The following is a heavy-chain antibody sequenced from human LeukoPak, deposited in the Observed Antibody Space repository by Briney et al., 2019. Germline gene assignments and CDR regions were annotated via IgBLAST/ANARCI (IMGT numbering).Heavy chain of an antibody. J-gene: IGHJ6*03. D-gene: IGHD1-26*01. V-gene: IGHV1-18*01. CDR2: INSYNGNT. Sequence: ASVKVSCKASGYTFTNYDISWVRQAPGQGLEWMGWINSYNGNTHYAQNVLGRVTMTTDTSTGTAYMGLGSLTSDDTAVYYCARVVGGTTTYYHMDVWGKGTTVTVSS. CDR1: GYTFTNYD. CDR3: ARVVGGTTTYYHMDV.